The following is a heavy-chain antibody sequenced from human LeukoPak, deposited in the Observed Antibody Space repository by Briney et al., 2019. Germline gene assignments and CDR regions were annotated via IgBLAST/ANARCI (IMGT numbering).Heavy chain of an antibody. V-gene: IGHV3-30*07. Sequence: PGRSLRLSCAASGFTFSSYAMHWVRQAPGKGLEWVAVISYDGSNKYYADSVKGRFTISRDNSKNTLYLQMNSLRAEDTAVYYCAKEGVVAYYYYYMDVWGKGTTVTVSS. CDR1: GFTFSSYA. J-gene: IGHJ6*03. CDR3: AKEGVVAYYYYYMDV. D-gene: IGHD2-15*01. CDR2: ISYDGSNK.